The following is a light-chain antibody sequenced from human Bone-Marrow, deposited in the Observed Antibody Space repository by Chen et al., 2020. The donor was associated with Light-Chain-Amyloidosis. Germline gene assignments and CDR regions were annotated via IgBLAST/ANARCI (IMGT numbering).Light chain of an antibody. CDR2: DVS. Sequence: QSALTQPRSVSGSPGQSVTISCTGTSSDVGGYNFVSWYQHHPGKAPKLMIYDVSKRPSGVPDRFSGSKSGNTASLTISGLQAEDEADYYCCSQAGSYWVFGGGTKLTVL. J-gene: IGLJ3*02. CDR1: SSDVGGYNF. V-gene: IGLV2-11*01. CDR3: CSQAGSYWV.